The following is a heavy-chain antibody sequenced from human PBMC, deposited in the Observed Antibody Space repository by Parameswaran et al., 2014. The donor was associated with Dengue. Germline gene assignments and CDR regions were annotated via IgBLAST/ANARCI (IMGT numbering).Heavy chain of an antibody. CDR2: ISGSGGST. CDR3: AKDRRGGSSWEYYFDY. Sequence: RWIRQPPGKGLEWVSAISGSGGSTYYADSVKGRFTISRDNSKNTLYLQMNSLRAEDTAVYYCAKDRRGGSSWEYYFDYWGQGTLVTVSS. J-gene: IGHJ4*02. D-gene: IGHD6-13*01. V-gene: IGHV3-23*01.